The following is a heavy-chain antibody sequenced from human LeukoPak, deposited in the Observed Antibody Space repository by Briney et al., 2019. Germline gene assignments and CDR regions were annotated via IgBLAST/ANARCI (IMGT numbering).Heavy chain of an antibody. CDR1: GGSFSGYY. CDR2: INHSGNA. V-gene: IGHV4-34*01. Sequence: SETLSLTCAVSGGSFSGYYWTWIRQPPGKGLEWIGEINHSGNANYNPSLKSRVTISLDMSENHFSLKLTSVTAADTAVYYCARVPYCSSTSCYTFPPPHFDYWGQGTLVTVSS. J-gene: IGHJ4*02. D-gene: IGHD2-2*02. CDR3: ARVPYCSSTSCYTFPPPHFDY.